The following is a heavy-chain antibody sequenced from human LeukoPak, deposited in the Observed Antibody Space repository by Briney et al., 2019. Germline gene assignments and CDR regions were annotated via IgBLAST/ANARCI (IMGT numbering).Heavy chain of an antibody. CDR2: IYYSGTT. CDR3: ARVLRPMASQYYFDY. V-gene: IGHV4-59*01. CDR1: GASTNTYY. D-gene: IGHD3-10*01. Sequence: SETLSPTCTVSGASTNTYYWSWIRQPPGKGLEWIGYIYYSGTTSYNPSLKTRVTISIDTSKNQFSLKLSSVTAADTAVYYCARVLRPMASQYYFDYWGQGTLVTVSS. J-gene: IGHJ4*02.